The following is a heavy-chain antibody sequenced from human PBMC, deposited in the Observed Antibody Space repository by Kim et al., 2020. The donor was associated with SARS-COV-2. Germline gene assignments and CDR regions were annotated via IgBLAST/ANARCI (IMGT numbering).Heavy chain of an antibody. Sequence: GGSLRLSCAASGFTFSSYAMSWVRQAPGKGLEWASGISGSGGSTYYTDSLKGRFTISRDNSKSTLYLQMNSLRAGDTAVYYCAKGVDSGSYPGGGSFDYWGQGTLVTVSS. D-gene: IGHD1-26*01. J-gene: IGHJ4*02. V-gene: IGHV3-23*01. CDR3: AKGVDSGSYPGGGSFDY. CDR2: ISGSGGST. CDR1: GFTFSSYA.